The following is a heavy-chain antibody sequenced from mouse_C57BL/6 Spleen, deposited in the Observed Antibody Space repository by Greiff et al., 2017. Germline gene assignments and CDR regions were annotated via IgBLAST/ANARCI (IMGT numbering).Heavy chain of an antibody. Sequence: EVQLQQSGPVLVKPGASVKMSCKASGYTFTDYYMNWVKQSHGKSLEWIGVINPYNGGTSYNQKFKGKATLTVDKSSSPAYMELNSLTSEDSAVYYCARRHYYGSSYPYYFDYWGQGTTLTVSS. V-gene: IGHV1-19*01. CDR3: ARRHYYGSSYPYYFDY. CDR2: INPYNGGT. CDR1: GYTFTDYY. D-gene: IGHD1-1*01. J-gene: IGHJ2*01.